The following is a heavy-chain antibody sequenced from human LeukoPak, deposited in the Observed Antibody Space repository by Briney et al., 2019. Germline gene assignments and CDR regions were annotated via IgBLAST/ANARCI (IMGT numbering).Heavy chain of an antibody. Sequence: GGSLRLSCAASGFTFSDFWMGWVRQAPGKGLEWVANINQDGSENYYVDSVKGRFTISKDNAKNSLYLQMNSLRAEDTAVYYCTKGRSNHYWGQGTLVTVST. CDR1: GFTFSDFW. D-gene: IGHD4-11*01. CDR3: TKGRSNHY. V-gene: IGHV3-7*01. CDR2: INQDGSEN. J-gene: IGHJ4*02.